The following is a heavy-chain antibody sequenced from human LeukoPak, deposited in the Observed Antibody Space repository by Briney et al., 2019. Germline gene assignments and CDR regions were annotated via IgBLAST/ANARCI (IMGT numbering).Heavy chain of an antibody. J-gene: IGHJ4*02. D-gene: IGHD3-22*01. CDR3: ASGAPRTHSYYDSSEDY. Sequence: PGRSLRLSCAVSGLTFKNYGMHWVRQAPGKGLEWVALIWNDGSNKYYADSVKGRFTISRDNSKNTLYLQMNSLRAEDMAVYYCASGAPRTHSYYDSSEDYWGQGTLVTVSS. V-gene: IGHV3-33*01. CDR2: IWNDGSNK. CDR1: GLTFKNYG.